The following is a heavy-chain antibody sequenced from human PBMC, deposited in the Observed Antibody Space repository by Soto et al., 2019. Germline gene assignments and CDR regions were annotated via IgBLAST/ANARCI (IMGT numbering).Heavy chain of an antibody. CDR2: FSGLDGST. D-gene: IGHD1-26*01. Sequence: GGSLRLSCSASGFTFSSYTMSWVRQAPGKGLEWVSSFSGLDGSTDYAESVKGRFTISRDDSKNMVYLQMNSLRAEDTALYFCVRTIVGATRGGWFDPWGRGALVTVSS. J-gene: IGHJ5*02. V-gene: IGHV3-23*01. CDR1: GFTFSSYT. CDR3: VRTIVGATRGGWFDP.